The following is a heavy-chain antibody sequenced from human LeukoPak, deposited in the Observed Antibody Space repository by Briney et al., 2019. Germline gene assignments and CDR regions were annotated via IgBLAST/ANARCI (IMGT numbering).Heavy chain of an antibody. CDR3: AREVATDNGAFDI. V-gene: IGHV4-30-4*01. J-gene: IGHJ3*02. Sequence: PSQTLSLTGTVSGGSISSGDYYWSWIRQPPGKGLEWIGYIYYSGSTYYNPSLKSRVTISVDTSKNQFSLKLSSVTAADTAVYYCAREVATDNGAFDIWGQGTMVTVSS. D-gene: IGHD5-12*01. CDR2: IYYSGST. CDR1: GGSISSGDYY.